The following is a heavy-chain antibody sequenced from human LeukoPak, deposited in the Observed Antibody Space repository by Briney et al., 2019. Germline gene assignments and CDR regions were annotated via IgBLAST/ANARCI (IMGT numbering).Heavy chain of an antibody. V-gene: IGHV3-33*08. D-gene: IGHD1-26*01. J-gene: IGHJ4*02. CDR1: GFTFSSYW. CDR2: IWYDGSNK. Sequence: GGSLRLSCAASGFTFSSYWMSWVRQAPGKGLEWVAVIWYDGSNKYYADSVKGRFTISRDNPKNTLYLQMNSLRAEDTAVYYCARYGIVGATKGFDYWGQGTLVTVSS. CDR3: ARYGIVGATKGFDY.